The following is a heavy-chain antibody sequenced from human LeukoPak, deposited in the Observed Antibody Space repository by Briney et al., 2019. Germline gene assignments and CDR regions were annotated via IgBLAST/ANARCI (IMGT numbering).Heavy chain of an antibody. V-gene: IGHV3-30*18. CDR2: ISTDGSDK. CDR1: GFTFSDYG. D-gene: IGHD3-10*01. Sequence: PGRSLRLSCAASGFTFSDYGMQWVRQAPGKGLEWVALISTDGSDKDYADSVKGRFTLSRDNSKNTLYLQMNSLRVEDTAVYYCAKDGTRSWFGEATWGQGTLFTVSS. CDR3: AKDGTRSWFGEAT. J-gene: IGHJ5*02.